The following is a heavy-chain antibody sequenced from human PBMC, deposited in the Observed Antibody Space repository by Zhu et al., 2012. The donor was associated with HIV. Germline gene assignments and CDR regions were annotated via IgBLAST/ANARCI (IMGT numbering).Heavy chain of an antibody. J-gene: IGHJ6*02. V-gene: IGHV4-59*11. CDR2: IYYSGST. D-gene: IGHD1-1*01. Sequence: QVQLQESGPGLVKPSETLSLTCTVSGGSISSHYWSWIRQPPGKGLEWIGYIYYSGSTNYNPSLKSRVTISVDTSKNQFSLKLSSVTAADTAVYYCARDXPRWGTYGMDVWGQGTNGHRLL. CDR3: ARDXPRWGTYGMDV. CDR1: GGSISSHY.